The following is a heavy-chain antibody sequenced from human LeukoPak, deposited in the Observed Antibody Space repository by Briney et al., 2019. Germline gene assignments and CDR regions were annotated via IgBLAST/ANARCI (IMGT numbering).Heavy chain of an antibody. J-gene: IGHJ4*02. D-gene: IGHD3-22*01. CDR2: IYPGDSDT. CDR3: ARGQGYYGPRLDY. V-gene: IGHV5-51*01. Sequence: ASVKVSCKASGGTFSSYAIGWVRQMPGKGLEWMGIIYPGDSDTRYSPSFQGQVTISADKSISTAYLQWSSLKASDTAMYYCARGQGYYGPRLDYWGQGTLVTVSS. CDR1: GGTFSSYA.